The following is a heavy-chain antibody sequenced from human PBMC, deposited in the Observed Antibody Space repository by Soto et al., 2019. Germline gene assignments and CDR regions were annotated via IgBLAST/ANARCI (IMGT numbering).Heavy chain of an antibody. V-gene: IGHV3-30*18. CDR2: ISYDGSRI. D-gene: IGHD6-19*01. CDR3: GKPRMGCHDRSGLYTPEA. Sequence: SCEPSGFTFSAFGMHWVRQAPGKGLEWVAVISYDGSRIYYADSVKGRFTASRDNSNNTVSLQMDSLKLEDSGIYYCGKPRMGCHDRSGLYTPEAWGQGILVTVSS. J-gene: IGHJ4*02. CDR1: GFTFSAFG.